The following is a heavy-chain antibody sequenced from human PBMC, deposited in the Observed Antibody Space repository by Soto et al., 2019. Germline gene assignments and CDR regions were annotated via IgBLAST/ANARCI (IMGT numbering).Heavy chain of an antibody. Sequence: PGESLKISCKGSGYSFTSYWIGWVRQMPGKGLEWMGIIYPGDSDTRYSPSFQGQVTISADKSISTAYLQWSSLKASDTAMYYRASLGYYDSSGYYVSDAFDIWGQGTMVT. CDR3: ASLGYYDSSGYYVSDAFDI. CDR1: GYSFTSYW. D-gene: IGHD3-22*01. V-gene: IGHV5-51*01. J-gene: IGHJ3*02. CDR2: IYPGDSDT.